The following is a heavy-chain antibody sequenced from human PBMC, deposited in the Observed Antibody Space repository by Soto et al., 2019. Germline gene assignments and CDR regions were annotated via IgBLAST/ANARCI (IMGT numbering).Heavy chain of an antibody. D-gene: IGHD6-19*01. V-gene: IGHV3-53*01. Sequence: EVQLVESGGGLIQPGGSLRLSCAASGFAVSSKYMTWVRQAPGKGLEWVSVIYGGGTTYYADSVKGRSTISRDTSKNTLYLQMNSLRAEDTAVYYCVQTTGWPGFDFWGQGTLVTVSS. CDR1: GFAVSSKY. J-gene: IGHJ4*02. CDR2: IYGGGTT. CDR3: VQTTGWPGFDF.